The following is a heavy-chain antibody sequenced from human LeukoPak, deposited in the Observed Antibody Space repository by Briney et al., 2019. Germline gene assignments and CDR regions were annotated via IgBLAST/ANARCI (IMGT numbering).Heavy chain of an antibody. V-gene: IGHV4-34*01. CDR2: INHSGST. CDR3: AREPRQYDFWSGYYTVHHNWFDP. D-gene: IGHD3-3*01. Sequence: RPSETLSLTCAVYGGSFSGYYWSWIRQPPGKGLEWIGEINHSGSTNYNPSLKSRVTISVDTSKNQFSLKLSSVTAADTAVYYRAREPRQYDFWSGYYTVHHNWFDPWGQGTLVTVSS. CDR1: GGSFSGYY. J-gene: IGHJ5*02.